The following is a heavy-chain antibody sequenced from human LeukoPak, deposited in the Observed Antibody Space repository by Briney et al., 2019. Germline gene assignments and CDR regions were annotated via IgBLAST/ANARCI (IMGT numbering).Heavy chain of an antibody. CDR3: ARDRGSGWYGVDY. V-gene: IGHV4-61*02. CDR1: GGSISSGSYY. J-gene: IGHJ4*02. CDR2: IYTSGST. Sequence: SETLSLTCTVSGGSISSGSYYWSWIRQPAGKGLEWIGRIYTSGSTNYNPSLKSRVTISLDTSKNQFSLKLRSVTAADTAVYYCARDRGSGWYGVDYWGQGTLVTVSS. D-gene: IGHD6-19*01.